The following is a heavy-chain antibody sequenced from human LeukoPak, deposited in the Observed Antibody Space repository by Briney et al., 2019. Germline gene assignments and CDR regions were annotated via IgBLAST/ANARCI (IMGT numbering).Heavy chain of an antibody. J-gene: IGHJ4*02. Sequence: QAGGSLRLSCAASRFTFSSYSMNWVRQAPGKGLEWVSYISSSSSTIYYADSVKGRFTISRDNAKNSLYLQMNSLRAEDTAVYYCARDYDSTGYYYIWDYWGQGTLVTVSS. CDR3: ARDYDSTGYYYIWDY. D-gene: IGHD3-22*01. CDR1: RFTFSSYS. V-gene: IGHV3-48*04. CDR2: ISSSSSTI.